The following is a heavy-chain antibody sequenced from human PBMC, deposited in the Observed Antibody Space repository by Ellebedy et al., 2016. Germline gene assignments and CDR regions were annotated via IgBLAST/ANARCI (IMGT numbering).Heavy chain of an antibody. CDR1: GYTFTGYY. CDR2: INPNSGGT. J-gene: IGHJ6*02. V-gene: IGHV1-2*02. Sequence: ASVKVSXXASGYTFTGYYMHWVRQAPGQGLEWMGWINPNSGGTNYAQKFQGRVTMTRDTSISTAYMELSRLRSDDTAVYYCAREDGYHYYGMDVWGQGTTVTVSS. CDR3: AREDGYHYYGMDV.